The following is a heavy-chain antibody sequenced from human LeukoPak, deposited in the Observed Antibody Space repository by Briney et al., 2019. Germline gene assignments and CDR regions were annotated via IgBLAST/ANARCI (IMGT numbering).Heavy chain of an antibody. Sequence: PSETLSLTCTVSGGSISSGGYYWSWIRQHPGKGLEWIGYIYYSGSTNYNPSLKSRVTISVDTSKNQFSLKLSSVTAADTAVYYCARFDYGDVDYWGQGTLVTVSS. CDR1: GGSISSGGYY. CDR2: IYYSGST. D-gene: IGHD4-17*01. CDR3: ARFDYGDVDY. J-gene: IGHJ4*02. V-gene: IGHV4-61*08.